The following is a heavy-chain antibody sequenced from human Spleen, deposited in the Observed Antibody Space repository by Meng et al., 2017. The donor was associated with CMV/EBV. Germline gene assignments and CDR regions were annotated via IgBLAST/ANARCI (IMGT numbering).Heavy chain of an antibody. CDR2: IYSDGST. CDR3: AREGYYDSSGLSGFYYYYGMDV. J-gene: IGHJ6*02. V-gene: IGHV3-66*02. Sequence: GESLKISCAASGFTVSSNYMNWVRQAPGKGLEWVSVIYSDGSTYYADSVKGRFTISRENSKNTLYLQMNSLRAEDTAMYYCAREGYYDSSGLSGFYYYYGMDVWGQGTTVTVSS. CDR1: GFTVSSNY. D-gene: IGHD3-22*01.